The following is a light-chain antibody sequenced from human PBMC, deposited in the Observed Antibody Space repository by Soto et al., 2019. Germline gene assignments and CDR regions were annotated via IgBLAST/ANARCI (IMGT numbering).Light chain of an antibody. Sequence: EIVLTQSPGTLSLSPGERATLSCRASQSVTSNYLAWYQQKPGQAPRLLIYGASSRATGIPDRFSGSGSGTAFTLTISRLEPEDFAVYYCQQYAGSPPRTFGQGTKVEIK. CDR1: QSVTSNY. CDR2: GAS. J-gene: IGKJ1*01. V-gene: IGKV3-20*01. CDR3: QQYAGSPPRT.